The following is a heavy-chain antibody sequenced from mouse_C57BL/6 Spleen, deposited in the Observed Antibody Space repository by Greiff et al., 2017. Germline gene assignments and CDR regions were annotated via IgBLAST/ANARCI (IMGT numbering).Heavy chain of an antibody. J-gene: IGHJ4*01. CDR3: ATGDYYAMDD. Sequence: EVQLQQSGAELVKPGASVKLSCTASGFNIKDYYMHWVKQRTEQGLEWIGRIDPEDGETQYAPKFQGKATITADTSSNTAYLQLSSLTSEDTAVYYCATGDYYAMDDWGQGTSVTVSS. CDR2: IDPEDGET. CDR1: GFNIKDYY. V-gene: IGHV14-2*01.